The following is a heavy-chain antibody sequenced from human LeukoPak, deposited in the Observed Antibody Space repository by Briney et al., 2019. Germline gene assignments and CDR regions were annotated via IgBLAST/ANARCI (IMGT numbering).Heavy chain of an antibody. CDR3: ARDTHYFGYYGMDV. CDR2: IYYSGST. D-gene: IGHD3-9*01. V-gene: IGHV4-59*01. CDR1: GVSITGYY. J-gene: IGHJ6*02. Sequence: PSETLSLTCIVSGVSITGYYWNWIRQPPGKGLEWIGYIYYSGSTNYNPSLKSRVTISVDTSKNQFSLKLRSVTAADTAVYYCARDTHYFGYYGMDVWGQGTTVTVSS.